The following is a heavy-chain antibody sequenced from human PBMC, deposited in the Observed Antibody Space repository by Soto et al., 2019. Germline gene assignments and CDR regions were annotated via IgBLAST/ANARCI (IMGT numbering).Heavy chain of an antibody. J-gene: IGHJ5*02. CDR2: ISSSGSTI. V-gene: IGHV3-48*03. CDR1: GFTFSSYE. Sequence: PGGSLRLSCAASGFTFSSYEMNWVRQAPGKGLEWVSYISSSGSTIYYADSVKGRFTISRENAKNSLYLQMNSLRAEDTAVYYCARTKPSMVRGVTINWFDPWGQGTLVTVSS. CDR3: ARTKPSMVRGVTINWFDP. D-gene: IGHD3-10*01.